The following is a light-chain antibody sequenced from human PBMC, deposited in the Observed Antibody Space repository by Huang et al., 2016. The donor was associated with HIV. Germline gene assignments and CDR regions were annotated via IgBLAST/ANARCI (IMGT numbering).Light chain of an antibody. CDR2: AAS. J-gene: IGKJ2*01. Sequence: DIHMTQSPSSLSSSVGDRGIITCRSSQDIRNYLAWYQQKPGTAPKLLISAASTLQAGVPSRFSGSGSGTDFTLTIGSLQPEDVATYYCQKYNSAPYTFGQGTKLEIK. V-gene: IGKV1-27*01. CDR3: QKYNSAPYT. CDR1: QDIRNY.